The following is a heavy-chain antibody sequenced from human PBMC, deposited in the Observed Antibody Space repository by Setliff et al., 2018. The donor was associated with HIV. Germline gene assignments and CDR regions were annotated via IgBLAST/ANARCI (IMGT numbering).Heavy chain of an antibody. V-gene: IGHV3-74*03. J-gene: IGHJ4*02. CDR3: ARDDGNWNQGIDS. CDR1: GSIFSISY. D-gene: IGHD1-1*01. CDR2: ISSDGSTT. Sequence: GGSLRLSCAATGSIFSISYMHWVRQAPGRGLEWVPLISSDGSTTTYADSVKGRFTVSRDNAQKSLHLQMNSLRADDTAVYYCARDDGNWNQGIDSWGQGTLVTVSS.